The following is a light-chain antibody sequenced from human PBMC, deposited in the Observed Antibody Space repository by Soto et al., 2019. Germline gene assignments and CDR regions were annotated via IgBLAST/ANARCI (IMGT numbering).Light chain of an antibody. J-gene: IGKJ1*01. CDR1: QSFSNN. CDR2: GAS. Sequence: EIVMTQSPATLSVSPGERATLSCRASQSFSNNLAWYQQKPGQAPRLLIYGASTRATGIPARFSGSGSGTEFTLTINSLQSEDFAVYYCQQYNNWPGTFGQGTRWIS. V-gene: IGKV3-15*01. CDR3: QQYNNWPGT.